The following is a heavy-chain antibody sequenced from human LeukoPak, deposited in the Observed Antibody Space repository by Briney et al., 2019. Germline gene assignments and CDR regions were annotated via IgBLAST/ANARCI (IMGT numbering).Heavy chain of an antibody. CDR2: IYYSGST. V-gene: IGHV4-39*01. CDR1: GGSISSRSYY. Sequence: PSETLSLTCTVSGGSISSRSYYWGWIRQPPAKGLEWIGIIYYSGSTYYNPSLQSRVTISVDTSKNQFSLKLSSVTAADTAVYYCARAASLRLGLGLYYYYYGMDVWGQGTTVTVSS. J-gene: IGHJ6*02. CDR3: ARAASLRLGLGLYYYYYGMDV. D-gene: IGHD3-16*01.